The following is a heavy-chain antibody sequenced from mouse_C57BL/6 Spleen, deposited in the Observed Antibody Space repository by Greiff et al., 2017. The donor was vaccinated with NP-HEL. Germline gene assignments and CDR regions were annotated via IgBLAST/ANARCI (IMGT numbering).Heavy chain of an antibody. V-gene: IGHV1-5*01. CDR3: TRDGSYYDYGGFAY. Sequence: EVKLMESGTVLARPGASVKMSCKTSGYTFTSYWMHWVKQRPGQGLEWIGAIYPGNSDTSYNQKFKGKAKLTAVTSASTAYMELSSLTNEDSAVHYCTRDGSYYDYGGFAYWGQGTLVTVSA. CDR1: GYTFTSYW. J-gene: IGHJ3*01. D-gene: IGHD2-4*01. CDR2: IYPGNSDT.